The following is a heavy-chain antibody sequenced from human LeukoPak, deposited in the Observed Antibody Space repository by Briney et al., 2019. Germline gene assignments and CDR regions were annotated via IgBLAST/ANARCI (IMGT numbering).Heavy chain of an antibody. CDR1: GGSFSDYH. CDR2: VNHSGST. Sequence: SETLSLTCAVYGGSFSDYHWSWIRQPPGKGLEWIGEVNHSGSTKYNPSLKSRVTISLDTSKNQFSLKLSSVTAADTAVYYCARVSSYYDAFDIWGQGTMVTVSS. V-gene: IGHV4-34*01. D-gene: IGHD3-10*01. J-gene: IGHJ3*02. CDR3: ARVSSYYDAFDI.